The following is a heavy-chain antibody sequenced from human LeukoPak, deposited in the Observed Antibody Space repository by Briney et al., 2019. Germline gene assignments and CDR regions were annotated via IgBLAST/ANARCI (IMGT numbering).Heavy chain of an antibody. CDR2: ITGSGDST. J-gene: IGHJ4*02. Sequence: GGSLRLSCAASGFTFRNYAMSWVRQAPGKGLEFVSAITGSGDSTYYADSVKGRFTISRDNSKNTLYLHMNSLRAEDTAVYYCAKDLHFLEYLLYGSPIGYWGQGTLVTVSS. D-gene: IGHD3-3*01. CDR3: AKDLHFLEYLLYGSPIGY. V-gene: IGHV3-23*01. CDR1: GFTFRNYA.